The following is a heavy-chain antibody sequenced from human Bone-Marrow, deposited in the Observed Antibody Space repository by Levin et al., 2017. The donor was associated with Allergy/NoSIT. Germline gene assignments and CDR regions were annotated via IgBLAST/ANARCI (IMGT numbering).Heavy chain of an antibody. V-gene: IGHV4-4*02. CDR1: GGSISTSNW. CDR2: IYHSGSA. J-gene: IGHJ4*02. Sequence: GSLRLSCAVSGGSISTSNWWSWVRQPPGKGLQWIGEIYHSGSANYNPSLKSRVTISVDNSKNQFSLILSSVTAADTAVYYCARLYSSGWYIDSWGQGTLVTVSS. D-gene: IGHD6-19*01. CDR3: ARLYSSGWYIDS.